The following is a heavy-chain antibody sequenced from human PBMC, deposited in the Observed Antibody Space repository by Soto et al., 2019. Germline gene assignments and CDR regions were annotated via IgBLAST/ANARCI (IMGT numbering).Heavy chain of an antibody. J-gene: IGHJ6*02. CDR1: GGTFSRYA. Sequence: QVQLVQSGAEVKKPGSSVKVSCKASGGTFSRYAISWVRQAPGQGLEWMGGIIAIFGTANYAQKFQGRVTITADESTSTAYMELCSLTSEDTAVYYCARDIVFGGTYGMDVWGQGTTVTVSS. D-gene: IGHD3-16*01. CDR2: IIAIFGTA. CDR3: ARDIVFGGTYGMDV. V-gene: IGHV1-69*12.